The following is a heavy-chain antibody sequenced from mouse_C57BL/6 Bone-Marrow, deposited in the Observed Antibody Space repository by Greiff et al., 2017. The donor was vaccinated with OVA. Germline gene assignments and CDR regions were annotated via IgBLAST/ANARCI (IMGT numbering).Heavy chain of an antibody. V-gene: IGHV1-61*01. Sequence: QVQLQQPGAELVRPGSSVKLSCKASGYTFTSYWMDWVKQRPGQGLEWIGNIYPSDSETYYNQKFKDKATLTVDKSSSTAYMQLSSLTSEDSAVYYCARVNWDVGGDYWGQGTTLTVSS. J-gene: IGHJ2*01. CDR3: ARVNWDVGGDY. CDR1: GYTFTSYW. CDR2: IYPSDSET. D-gene: IGHD4-1*01.